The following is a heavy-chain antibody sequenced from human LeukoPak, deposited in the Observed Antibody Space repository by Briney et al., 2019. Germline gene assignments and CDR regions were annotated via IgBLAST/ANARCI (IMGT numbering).Heavy chain of an antibody. D-gene: IGHD2-2*01. V-gene: IGHV5-51*01. CDR1: GYSFTSYW. CDR2: IYPGDSDT. CDR3: ALAAMGSWDWFDP. J-gene: IGHJ5*02. Sequence: GESLKISCKGSGYSFTSYWIGWVRQLPGKGLEWMGIIYPGDSDTRYSPSFQGQVTISADKSISTAYLQWSSLKASDTAMYYCALAAMGSWDWFDPWGQGTLVTVSS.